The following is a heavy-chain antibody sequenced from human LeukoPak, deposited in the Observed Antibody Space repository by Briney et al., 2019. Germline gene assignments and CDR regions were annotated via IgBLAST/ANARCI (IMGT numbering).Heavy chain of an antibody. CDR3: ARASIAAAGYYFDY. J-gene: IGHJ4*02. CDR2: IYSGGST. Sequence: GGSLRLSCAASGFTVSTNYMSWVRQAPGKGLEWVSVIYSGGSTYSADSVKGRFTISRDNSKNTLYLQMNSLRAEDTAVYYCARASIAAAGYYFDYWGQGTLVTVSS. D-gene: IGHD6-13*01. V-gene: IGHV3-66*01. CDR1: GFTVSTNY.